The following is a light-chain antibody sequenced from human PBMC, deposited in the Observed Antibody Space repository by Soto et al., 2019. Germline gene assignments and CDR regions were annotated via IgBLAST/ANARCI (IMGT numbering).Light chain of an antibody. J-gene: IGLJ3*02. CDR2: EVS. CDR1: SSDVGGYNY. CDR3: SSYTSTGTWV. V-gene: IGLV2-14*01. Sequence: QSALTQPASVSGSPGQSITISCTGTSSDVGGYNYVSWYQQHPGKAPKLMIYEVSNRPSGVSNRFSGSKSGNTASLTISGLQAEDEADYYCSSYTSTGTWVFGGGTKVTVL.